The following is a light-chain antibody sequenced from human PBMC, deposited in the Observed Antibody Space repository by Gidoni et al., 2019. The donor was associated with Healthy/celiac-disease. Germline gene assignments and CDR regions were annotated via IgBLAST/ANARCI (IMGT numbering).Light chain of an antibody. J-gene: IGKJ4*01. Sequence: ELVLTQSPATLSLSPGERATLPCRASQSVSSYLAWYQQKPGQAPRLLIYDASNRATGIPARFSGSGSGTDFTLTISSLEPEDFAVYYCQQRSNWPRSLTFGGXTKVEIK. CDR2: DAS. V-gene: IGKV3-11*01. CDR3: QQRSNWPRSLT. CDR1: QSVSSY.